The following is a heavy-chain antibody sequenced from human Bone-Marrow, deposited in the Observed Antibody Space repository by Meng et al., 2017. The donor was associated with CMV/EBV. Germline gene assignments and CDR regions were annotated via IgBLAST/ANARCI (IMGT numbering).Heavy chain of an antibody. CDR3: ATLYQLRYGY. J-gene: IGHJ4*02. Sequence: GGSLRLSCAASGFTVSSNYMSWVRQAPGKGLEWVSVIYSGGSTYYADSVKGRFTISRDNAKNSLYLQMNSLRAEDTAVYYCATLYQLRYGYWGQGTLVTVSS. CDR2: IYSGGST. CDR1: GFTVSSNY. V-gene: IGHV3-66*01. D-gene: IGHD2-2*01.